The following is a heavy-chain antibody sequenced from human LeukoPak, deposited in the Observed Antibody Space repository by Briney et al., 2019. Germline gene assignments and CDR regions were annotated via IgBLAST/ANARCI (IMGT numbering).Heavy chain of an antibody. CDR1: GFTFSDHY. J-gene: IGHJ4*02. Sequence: GGSLRLSCAASGFTFSDHYMDWVRQAPGKGLEWVGRTRNRANSYATEYGASVKGRFTISRDDSKNSLYLQVNSLKTEDTAVYYCTRASYGSGSYYFDYWGQGTLVTVSS. D-gene: IGHD3-10*01. V-gene: IGHV3-72*01. CDR3: TRASYGSGSYYFDY. CDR2: TRNRANSYAT.